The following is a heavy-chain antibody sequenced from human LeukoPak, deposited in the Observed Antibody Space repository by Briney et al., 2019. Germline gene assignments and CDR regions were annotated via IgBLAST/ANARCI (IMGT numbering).Heavy chain of an antibody. V-gene: IGHV3-23*01. Sequence: GGSLRLSCAASGFTFSSYAMSWVRQAPGKGLEWVSAISGSGGSTYYADSVKGRFTISRDDSKNSLYLQMNSLKTEDTAVYYCARVGRWVRGVIINGNDYWGQGTLVTVSS. CDR3: ARVGRWVRGVIINGNDY. CDR1: GFTFSSYA. D-gene: IGHD3-10*01. J-gene: IGHJ4*02. CDR2: ISGSGGST.